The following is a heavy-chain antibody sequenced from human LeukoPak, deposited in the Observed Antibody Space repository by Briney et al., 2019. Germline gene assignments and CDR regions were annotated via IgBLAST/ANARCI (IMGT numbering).Heavy chain of an antibody. D-gene: IGHD3-10*01. CDR1: GGSISSYY. CDR3: ARDAFGEPPWGDYYYGMDV. V-gene: IGHV4-4*07. J-gene: IGHJ6*02. Sequence: PSETLSLTCTVSGGSISSYYWSWIRRPAGKGLEWIGRIYTSGSTNYNPSLKSRVTMSVDTSKNQFSLKLSSVTAADTAVYYCARDAFGEPPWGDYYYGMDVWGQGTTVTVSS. CDR2: IYTSGST.